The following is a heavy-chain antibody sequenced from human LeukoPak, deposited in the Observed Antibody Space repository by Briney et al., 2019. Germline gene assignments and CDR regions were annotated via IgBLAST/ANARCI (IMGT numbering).Heavy chain of an antibody. J-gene: IGHJ4*02. CDR2: ISYDGSNK. V-gene: IGHV3-30*18. CDR1: GFTFSNYG. CDR3: AKAYGYCTTTSCSHEEFDY. D-gene: IGHD2-2*01. Sequence: GGALRLSCAASGFTFSNYGMHWVRHAPDKGLEWVAVISYDGSNKYYADSVKGRFSISRDNSKNTLYLQMNSLRAEDTAVYYCAKAYGYCTTTSCSHEEFDYWGQGTLVTVPS.